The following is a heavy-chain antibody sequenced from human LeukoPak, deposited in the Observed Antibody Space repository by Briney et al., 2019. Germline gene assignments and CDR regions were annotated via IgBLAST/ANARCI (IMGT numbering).Heavy chain of an antibody. J-gene: IGHJ6*02. CDR3: ARVKGYSYGLQSYYYYYGMDV. CDR2: ISAYNGNT. Sequence: ASVKVSCKASGYTFTSYGISWVRQAPGQGPEWMGWISAYNGNTNYAQKLQGRVTMTTDTSTSTAYMELRSLRSDDTAVYYCARVKGYSYGLQSYYYYYGMDVWGQGTTVTVSS. V-gene: IGHV1-18*01. D-gene: IGHD5-18*01. CDR1: GYTFTSYG.